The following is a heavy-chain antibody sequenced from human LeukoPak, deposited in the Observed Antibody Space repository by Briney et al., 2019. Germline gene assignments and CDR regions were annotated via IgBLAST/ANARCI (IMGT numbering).Heavy chain of an antibody. J-gene: IGHJ5*02. Sequence: SETLSLTCAVSGYSISSGYYWGWIRQPPGKGLEWIGSIYHSGSTYYNPSLKRRVTISVDTSKNQFSLNLSTVTAADTAVYYCARPNNYYDSSGYPKGWFDPWGQGTLVTVSS. CDR2: IYHSGST. CDR1: GYSISSGYY. V-gene: IGHV4-38-2*01. CDR3: ARPNNYYDSSGYPKGWFDP. D-gene: IGHD3-22*01.